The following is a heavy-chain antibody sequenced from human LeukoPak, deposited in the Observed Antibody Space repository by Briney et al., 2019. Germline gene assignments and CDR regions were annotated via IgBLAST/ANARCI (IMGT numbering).Heavy chain of an antibody. CDR1: GYTFTSYY. V-gene: IGHV1-46*01. CDR2: INPSGGST. D-gene: IGHD3-22*01. Sequence: VASVKVSCKASGYTFTSYYMHWVRQAPGQGLEWMGIINPSGGSTSYAQKFQGRVTITRNTSIRTAYMELSSLRSEDTAVYYCARLFQRNELNYYDSSGYSLGYWGQGTLVTVSS. J-gene: IGHJ4*02. CDR3: ARLFQRNELNYYDSSGYSLGY.